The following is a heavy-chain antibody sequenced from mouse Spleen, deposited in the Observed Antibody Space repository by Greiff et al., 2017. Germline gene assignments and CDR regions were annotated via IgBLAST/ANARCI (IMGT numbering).Heavy chain of an antibody. Sequence: VQLQQSGPVLVKPGASVKMSCKASGYTFTDYYMNWVKQSHGKSLEWIGVINPYNGGTSYNQKFKGKATLTVDKSSSTAYMELNSLTSEDSAVYYCAYGSSYLDYWGQGTTLTVSS. D-gene: IGHD1-1*01. CDR1: GYTFTDYY. V-gene: IGHV1-19*01. J-gene: IGHJ2*01. CDR3: AYGSSYLDY. CDR2: INPYNGGT.